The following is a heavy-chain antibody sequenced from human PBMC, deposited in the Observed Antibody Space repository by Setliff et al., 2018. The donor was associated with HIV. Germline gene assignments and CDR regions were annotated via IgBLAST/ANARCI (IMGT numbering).Heavy chain of an antibody. D-gene: IGHD3-22*01. CDR2: IFSSGST. V-gene: IGHV4-4*09. CDR1: GGSISTSY. Sequence: PSETLSLTCTVSGGSISTSYWNWIRQPPGRGLEWIGFIFSSGSTKYNPSLQSRVTMSIDTSKNQFSLKLSSVTAADTAVYYCARGLSFYDPGGFDYWGQGTLGTAPQ. CDR3: ARGLSFYDPGGFDY. J-gene: IGHJ4*02.